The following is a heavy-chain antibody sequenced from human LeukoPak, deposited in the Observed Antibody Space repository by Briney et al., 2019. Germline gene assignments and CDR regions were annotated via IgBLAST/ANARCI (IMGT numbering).Heavy chain of an antibody. CDR1: GFTFSSYA. J-gene: IGHJ5*02. CDR2: IKQDGSEK. CDR3: ARDGRDCSSTSCYYPINWFDP. Sequence: GGSLRLSCAASGFTFSSYAMSWVRQAPGKGLEWVANIKQDGSEKYYVDSVKGRFTISRDNAKNSLYLQMNSLRAEDTAVYYCARDGRDCSSTSCYYPINWFDPWGQGTLVTVSS. V-gene: IGHV3-7*01. D-gene: IGHD2-2*01.